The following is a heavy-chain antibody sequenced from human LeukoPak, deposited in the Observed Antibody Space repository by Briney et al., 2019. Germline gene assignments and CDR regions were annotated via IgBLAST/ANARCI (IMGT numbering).Heavy chain of an antibody. CDR2: IANDGRDK. CDR3: AKDQQIVSAKYYFDS. V-gene: IGHV3-30*18. CDR1: GFTFSRYA. J-gene: IGHJ4*02. D-gene: IGHD1/OR15-1a*01. Sequence: GTSLRLSCAASGFTFSRYAMHWVRRAPGKGLEWVAVIANDGRDKHSTDSVKGRFTITGDNAKNTVYLQMNSLRVEDTAVYYCAKDQQIVSAKYYFDSWGQGILVTVSS.